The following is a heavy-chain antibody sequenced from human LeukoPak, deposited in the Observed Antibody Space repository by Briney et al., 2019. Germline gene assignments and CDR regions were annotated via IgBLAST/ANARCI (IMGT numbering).Heavy chain of an antibody. D-gene: IGHD2-21*02. Sequence: GGSLRLSCAASGFTFSTYGMTWVRQAPGKGLEWVAKIKKDGSEKDYVDSVKGRFTISRDNAKGSLYLQLNSLRAEDTAVYYCARGFQRGDSPVWGQGTLVTVSS. CDR1: GFTFSTYG. CDR3: ARGFQRGDSPV. J-gene: IGHJ4*02. CDR2: IKKDGSEK. V-gene: IGHV3-7*01.